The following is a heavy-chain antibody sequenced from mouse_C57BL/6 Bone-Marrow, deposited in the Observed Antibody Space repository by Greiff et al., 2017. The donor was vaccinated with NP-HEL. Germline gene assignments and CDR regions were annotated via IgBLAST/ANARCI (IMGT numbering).Heavy chain of an antibody. CDR2: ISSGGDYI. Sequence: EVKLMESGEGLVKPGGSLKLSCAASGFTFSSYAMSWVRQTPEKRLEWVAYISSGGDYIYYADTVKGRFTISRDNARNTLYLQMSSLKSEDTAMYYCTRRYDYDKYFDVWGTGTTVTVSS. CDR1: GFTFSSYA. V-gene: IGHV5-9-1*02. D-gene: IGHD2-4*01. J-gene: IGHJ1*03. CDR3: TRRYDYDKYFDV.